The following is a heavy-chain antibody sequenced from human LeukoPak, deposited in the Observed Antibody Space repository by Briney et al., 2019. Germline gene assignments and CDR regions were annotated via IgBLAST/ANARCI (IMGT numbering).Heavy chain of an antibody. CDR2: IYSGSST. V-gene: IGHV3-66*02. J-gene: IGHJ4*02. CDR3: AGRRFLDY. Sequence: GGSLRLSCAASGVTVSGNYMSWVRQAPGEGLEWVSVIYSGSSTFYAASVKGRFTISRDNSKNTVYLQMNSLRAEDTAVYYCAGRRFLDYWGQGTLVVASS. CDR1: GVTVSGNY.